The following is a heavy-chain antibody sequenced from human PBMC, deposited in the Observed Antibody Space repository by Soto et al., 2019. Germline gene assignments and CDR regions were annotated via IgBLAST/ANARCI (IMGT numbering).Heavy chain of an antibody. CDR1: GGSISSYY. J-gene: IGHJ4*02. Sequence: SETLSLTCTVSGGSISSYYWSWIRQPPGKGLEWIGYIYYSGSTNYNPSLKSRVTISVDTSKNLFSLKLSSVTAADTAVYYCARADGYSSSWYPSNFDYWGQGTLVTVSS. V-gene: IGHV4-59*01. CDR3: ARADGYSSSWYPSNFDY. D-gene: IGHD6-13*01. CDR2: IYYSGST.